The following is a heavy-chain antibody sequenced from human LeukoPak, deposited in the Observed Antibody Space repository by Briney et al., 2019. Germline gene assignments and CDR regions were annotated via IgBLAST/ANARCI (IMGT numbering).Heavy chain of an antibody. D-gene: IGHD3-9*01. CDR2: IRSKANNYAT. CDR3: TRGSYYDIYS. V-gene: IGHV3-73*01. J-gene: IGHJ4*02. CDR1: GFTFSGSA. Sequence: GGSLRLSCAASGFTFSGSAMHWVRQASGQGLEWVGRIRSKANNYATAYAASVKGRFTISRDDSKNTAYLQMNSLKTEDTAVYYCTRGSYYDIYSWGQGALVTVSS.